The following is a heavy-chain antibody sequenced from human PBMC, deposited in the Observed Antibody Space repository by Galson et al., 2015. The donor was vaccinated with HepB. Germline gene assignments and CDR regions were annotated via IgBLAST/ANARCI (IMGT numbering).Heavy chain of an antibody. V-gene: IGHV3-7*03. Sequence: SLRLSCAASGFTFSSYWMSWVRQAPGKGLEWVANIKQDGGEKFYVDSVKGRFTISRDNAKNSLYMQMDNLRAEDTAVYYCARDPGVAAAGTVGYFDYWGQGTLVTVSS. CDR2: IKQDGGEK. CDR1: GFTFSSYW. CDR3: ARDPGVAAAGTVGYFDY. J-gene: IGHJ4*02. D-gene: IGHD6-13*01.